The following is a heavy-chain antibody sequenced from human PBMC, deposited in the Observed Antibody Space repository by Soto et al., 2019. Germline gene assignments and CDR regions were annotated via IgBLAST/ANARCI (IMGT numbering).Heavy chain of an antibody. D-gene: IGHD6-13*01. V-gene: IGHV3-23*01. J-gene: IGHJ6*02. CDR3: AKADTPDSSSWYLDYYYGMDV. CDR1: GFTFSSYA. Sequence: GGSLRLSCAASGFTFSSYAMSWVRQAPGKGPEWVSAISGSGGSTYYADSVKGRFTIARDNSKNTLYLQMNSLRAEDTAVYYCAKADTPDSSSWYLDYYYGMDVWGQGTTVTVSS. CDR2: ISGSGGST.